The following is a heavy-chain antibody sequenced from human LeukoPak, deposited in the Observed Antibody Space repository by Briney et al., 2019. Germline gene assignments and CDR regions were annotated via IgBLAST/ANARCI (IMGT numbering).Heavy chain of an antibody. J-gene: IGHJ4*02. V-gene: IGHV1-3*03. CDR2: INAGNGNT. CDR1: GYTFTSYA. D-gene: IGHD5-12*01. Sequence: ASVKVSCKASGYTFTSYAMHWVRQAPGQRLEWMGRINAGNGNTKYSQEFQGRVTITRDTSASTAYMELSSLRSEDMAVYYCAREMRGYSGYDTSIFDYWGQGTLVTVSS. CDR3: AREMRGYSGYDTSIFDY.